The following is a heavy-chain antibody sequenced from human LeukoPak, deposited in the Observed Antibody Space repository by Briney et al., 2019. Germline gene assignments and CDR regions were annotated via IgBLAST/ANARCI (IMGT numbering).Heavy chain of an antibody. CDR1: GGSISRYY. V-gene: IGHV4-59*08. D-gene: IGHD5-12*01. CDR3: ARGRGATTPFDY. Sequence: PSETLSLICTVSGGSISRYYWSWIRQPPGKGLEWIGYIYYSGSTNYNPSLKSRVTISVDTSKNQFSLKLSSVTAADTAVYYCARGRGATTPFDYWGQGTLVTVSS. J-gene: IGHJ4*02. CDR2: IYYSGST.